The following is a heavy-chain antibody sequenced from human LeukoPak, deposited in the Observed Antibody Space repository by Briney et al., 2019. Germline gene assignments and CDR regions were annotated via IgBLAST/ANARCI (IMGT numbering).Heavy chain of an antibody. V-gene: IGHV4-34*01. CDR2: INHSGST. Sequence: SETLSLACAVYGGSFSGYYWSWIRHPPGKGLEWIGEINHSGSTNYNPSLKSRVTISVDTSKNQFSLTLSSVTAADTAVYYCARGHWGLGYFDYWGQGTLVTVSS. J-gene: IGHJ4*02. CDR1: GGSFSGYY. CDR3: ARGHWGLGYFDY. D-gene: IGHD7-27*01.